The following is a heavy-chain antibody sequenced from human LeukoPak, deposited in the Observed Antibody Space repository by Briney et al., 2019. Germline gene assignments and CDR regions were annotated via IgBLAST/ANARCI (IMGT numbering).Heavy chain of an antibody. V-gene: IGHV1-18*01. Sequence: GASVKVSCKASGYTFTSYGISWVRQAPGQGLEWMGWISAYNGNTNYAQKLQGRVTMTTDTSTSTAYMELRSLRADDTAVYYCARRPAQYYYYYYYMDVWGKGTTVTVSS. CDR3: ARRPAQYYYYYYYMDV. CDR1: GYTFTSYG. J-gene: IGHJ6*03. D-gene: IGHD2-2*01. CDR2: ISAYNGNT.